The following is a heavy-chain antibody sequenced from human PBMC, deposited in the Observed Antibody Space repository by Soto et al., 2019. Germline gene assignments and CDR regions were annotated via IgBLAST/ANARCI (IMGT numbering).Heavy chain of an antibody. J-gene: IGHJ6*03. Sequence: SETLSLTCTVSGGSISSYYWSWIRQPPGKGLEWIGYIYYSGSTNYNPSLKSRVTISVDTSKNQFSLKLSSVTAADTAVYYCARGQMGYDYDYYYYYMDVWGKGTTVTVSS. CDR1: GGSISSYY. D-gene: IGHD5-12*01. CDR3: ARGQMGYDYDYYYYYMDV. CDR2: IYYSGST. V-gene: IGHV4-59*01.